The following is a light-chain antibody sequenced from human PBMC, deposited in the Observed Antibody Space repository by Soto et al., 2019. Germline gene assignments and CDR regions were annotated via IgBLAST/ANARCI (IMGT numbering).Light chain of an antibody. V-gene: IGKV1-5*01. CDR1: QSISSW. J-gene: IGKJ1*01. Sequence: DIQVTQSPSTLSASVGDRVTITCRASQSISSWLGWYQQKPGKAPKLLIYDASSLESGVPSRFSGSRSGTEFTLTISRLQPDECATYCCQQYNSYSWTFGQGTKLEIK. CDR3: QQYNSYSWT. CDR2: DAS.